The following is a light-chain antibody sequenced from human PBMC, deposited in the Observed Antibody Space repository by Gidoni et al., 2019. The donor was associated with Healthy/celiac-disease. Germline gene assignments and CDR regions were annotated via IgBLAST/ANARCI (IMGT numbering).Light chain of an antibody. CDR2: EVS. V-gene: IGLV2-14*01. CDR1: SSDVGCYNY. CDR3: SSYTSSSTPVV. Sequence: QSALTQPASLSGSPGQSITISCTGTSSDVGCYNYVSWYQQHPGKAPNLMIYEVSNRPSGVSNRFSGSKSGNTASRTISGLQAEDEADYYCSSYTSSSTPVVFGGGTKRTVL. J-gene: IGLJ2*01.